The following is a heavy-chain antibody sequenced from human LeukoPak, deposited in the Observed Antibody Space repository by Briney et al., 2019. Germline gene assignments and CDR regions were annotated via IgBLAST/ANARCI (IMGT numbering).Heavy chain of an antibody. CDR2: IYSGGST. CDR3: ARVGYYYDSSGYPLGAFDI. Sequence: GGSLRLSCAASGFTFSTYSMTWVRQAPGKGLEWVSVIYSGGSTYYADSVKGRFTISRDNSKNTLYLQTNSLRAEDTAVYYCARVGYYYDSSGYPLGAFDIWGQGTMVTVSS. J-gene: IGHJ3*02. D-gene: IGHD3-22*01. CDR1: GFTFSTYS. V-gene: IGHV3-66*02.